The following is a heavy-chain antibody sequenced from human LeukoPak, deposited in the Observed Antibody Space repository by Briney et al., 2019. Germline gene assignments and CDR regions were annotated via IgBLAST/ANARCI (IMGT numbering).Heavy chain of an antibody. CDR3: ARGKYSAFDI. J-gene: IGHJ3*02. CDR2: TYYRSKWRI. CDR1: GDSVSRNTAG. V-gene: IGHV6-1*01. Sequence: SQTLSLTCPISGDSVSRNTAGWSWTRQSPSRGLEWLGRTYYRSKWRIDYAVSVKSRITINSDTSKNQFSLQLESVTPDDTAVYYCARGKYSAFDIWGQGTMVTVSS. D-gene: IGHD2/OR15-2a*01.